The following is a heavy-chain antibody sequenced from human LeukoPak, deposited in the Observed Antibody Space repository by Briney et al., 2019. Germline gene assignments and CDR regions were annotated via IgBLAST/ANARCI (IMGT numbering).Heavy chain of an antibody. CDR1: GYTFTGYY. V-gene: IGHV1-2*06. CDR2: INPNIGGT. D-gene: IGHD4/OR15-4a*01. J-gene: IGHJ4*02. CDR3: ATTFDYGDFY. Sequence: ASVKVSCKASGYTFTGYYIHWVRQAPGQGLEWMGRINPNIGGTNFAQKFQGRVTITRDTSITTSYMELTSLRSDDTAVYYCATTFDYGDFYWGQGTLVTVSS.